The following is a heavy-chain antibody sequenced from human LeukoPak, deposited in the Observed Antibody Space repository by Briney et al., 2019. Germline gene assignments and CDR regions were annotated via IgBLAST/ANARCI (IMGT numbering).Heavy chain of an antibody. CDR2: IKSDGRTT. J-gene: IGHJ5*02. Sequence: PGGSLRLSCAASGFTFSTYWMHWVRQAPGKGLVWVSRIKSDGRTTSYADSVKGRFTISRDNAKNTLYLQMSSLRAEDTAVYYCARASGGPNWFDPWGQGTLVTVS. CDR3: ARASGGPNWFDP. V-gene: IGHV3-74*01. CDR1: GFTFSTYW. D-gene: IGHD3-10*01.